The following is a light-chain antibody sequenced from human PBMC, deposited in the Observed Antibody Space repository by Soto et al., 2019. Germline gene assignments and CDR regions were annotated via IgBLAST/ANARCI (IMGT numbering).Light chain of an antibody. CDR3: QQYNSYRMYT. CDR1: QSISSW. V-gene: IGKV1-5*01. Sequence: DIQMTQSPSTLSASVGDRVTITCRASQSISSWLAWYQQKPGKAPKLLIYDASSWESGVPSRFRGSGSGTEFTLTISSLQPDDFATYYCQQYNSYRMYTFGQGTKLEIK. J-gene: IGKJ2*01. CDR2: DAS.